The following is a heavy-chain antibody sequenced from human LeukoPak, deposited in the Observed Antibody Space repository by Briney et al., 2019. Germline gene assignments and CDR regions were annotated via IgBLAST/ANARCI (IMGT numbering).Heavy chain of an antibody. CDR3: TSAPCGWGSCPYDY. V-gene: IGHV3-73*01. J-gene: IGHJ4*02. CDR2: IRSKANSYAT. D-gene: IGHD2-15*01. Sequence: GGSLRLSCAASGFTFSGSAMHWVRQASGKGLEWVGRIRSKANSYATAYAASVKGRFTISRDDSKNTAYLQMNSLKTEDTAVYYCTSAPCGWGSCPYDYWGQGTLVTVSS. CDR1: GFTFSGSA.